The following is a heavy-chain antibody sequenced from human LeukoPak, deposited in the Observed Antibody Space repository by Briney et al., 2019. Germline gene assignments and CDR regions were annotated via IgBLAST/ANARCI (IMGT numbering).Heavy chain of an antibody. CDR2: IKQDGSEK. CDR1: GFTFSSYW. CDR3: AKDGDFWSGYPDAFDI. V-gene: IGHV3-7*03. Sequence: GGSLRLSCAASGFTFSSYWMSWVRQAPGKGLEWVANIKQDGSEKYYVDSVKGRFTISRDNSKNTLYLQMNSLRAEDTAVYYCAKDGDFWSGYPDAFDIWGQGTMVTVSS. J-gene: IGHJ3*02. D-gene: IGHD3-3*01.